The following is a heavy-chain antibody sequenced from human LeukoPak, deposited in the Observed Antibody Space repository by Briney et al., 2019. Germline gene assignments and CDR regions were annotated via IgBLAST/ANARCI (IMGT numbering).Heavy chain of an antibody. V-gene: IGHV3-11*03. D-gene: IGHD2-2*01. Sequence: GGSLRLSCAASGFTFSSYAMSWVRQAPGKGLEWVSYISSSSSYTNYADSVKGRFTISRDNAKNSLHLQMNSLRAEDTAVYYCVRSVVVPAAMSWYYYGMDVWGQGTTVTVSS. CDR2: ISSSSSYT. CDR3: VRSVVVPAAMSWYYYGMDV. CDR1: GFTFSSYA. J-gene: IGHJ6*02.